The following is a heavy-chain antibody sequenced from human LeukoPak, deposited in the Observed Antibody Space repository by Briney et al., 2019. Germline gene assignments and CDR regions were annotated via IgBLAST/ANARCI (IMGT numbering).Heavy chain of an antibody. V-gene: IGHV3-48*01. CDR1: GFTFSSYS. D-gene: IGHD6-6*01. CDR2: ISSSSSTI. CDR3: ARAPEYSSSRYYYYYYYMDV. J-gene: IGHJ6*03. Sequence: GGSLRLSCAASGFTFSSYSMNWVRQAPGKGLEWVSYISSSSSTIYYADSVKGRFTISRDNAKNSLYLQMNSLRAEDTAVYYCARAPEYSSSRYYYYYYYMDVWGKGTTVTVSS.